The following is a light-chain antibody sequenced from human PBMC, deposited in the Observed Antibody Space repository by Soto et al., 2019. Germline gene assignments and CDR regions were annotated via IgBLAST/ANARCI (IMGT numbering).Light chain of an antibody. CDR1: SSDVGTYNY. CDR2: EVT. J-gene: IGLJ1*01. CDR3: CLYIGATTYV. Sequence: QSALTQPPSASGSPGQSVTISCTGTSSDVGTYNYVSWYQQHPGKAPKLMIYEVTKWPSGVPDRFSGSKSGNTASLTVSGLQAEDEADYYCCLYIGATTYVFGTGTKVTVL. V-gene: IGLV2-8*01.